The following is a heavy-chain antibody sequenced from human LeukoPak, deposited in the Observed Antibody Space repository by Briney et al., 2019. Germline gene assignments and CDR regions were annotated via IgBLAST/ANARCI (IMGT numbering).Heavy chain of an antibody. CDR1: TYIFSDYW. J-gene: IGHJ4*02. V-gene: IGHV5-51*01. CDR2: NNSGDSDT. D-gene: IGHD3-10*01. CDR3: TRLIGTGWYVDY. Sequence: GESLKISCKGSTYIFSDYWISWVRHMPGKGLVWVAINNSGDSDTRYSPSFKGQVTISAETSISTVYLQWSRLKASDTAMYYCTRLIGTGWYVDYWGAGALVT.